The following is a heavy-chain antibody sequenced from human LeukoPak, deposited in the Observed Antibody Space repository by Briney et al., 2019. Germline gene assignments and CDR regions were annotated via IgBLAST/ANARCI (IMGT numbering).Heavy chain of an antibody. CDR1: VYTLRRYW. V-gene: IGHV3-48*03. D-gene: IGHD3-10*02. CDR2: ISSSGSTI. CDR3: AELGSTMIGGV. Sequence: PGGSLRLSCAPSVYTLRRYWMHWVRHAPGEGREWVSYISSSGSTIYYTDSVRGLYTISRDNAENTLYLQINSLRAEDTGVYYCAELGSTMIGGVWGKGTTVSISS. J-gene: IGHJ6*04.